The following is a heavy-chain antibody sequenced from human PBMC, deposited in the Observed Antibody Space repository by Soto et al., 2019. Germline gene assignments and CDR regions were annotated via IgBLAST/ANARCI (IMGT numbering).Heavy chain of an antibody. Sequence: GGSLRLSCAASGFTFSDYAMTWVRQVPGKGLDWVSVIGGAGDNTYYADSVKGRFTISRDNSRNTLYLQMNSLRAEDTAVYYCARGLRFLEWYDAFDIWGQGTMVTVSS. CDR3: ARGLRFLEWYDAFDI. D-gene: IGHD3-3*01. J-gene: IGHJ3*02. V-gene: IGHV3-23*01. CDR1: GFTFSDYA. CDR2: IGGAGDNT.